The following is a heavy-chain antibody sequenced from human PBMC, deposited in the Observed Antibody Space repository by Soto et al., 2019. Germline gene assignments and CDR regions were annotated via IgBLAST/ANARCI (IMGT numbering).Heavy chain of an antibody. J-gene: IGHJ5*02. CDR2: NYHDASS. Sequence: SETLSLTCSVSGYSISSGYYWGCLRQPPGREVQGCGSNYHDASSSYNTPLNTGVTLSIAMPNNRLSLILNSVTAADTAVYYCARVGPSVPYYYDSSPYTFENWFDPWGQGTLVTVSS. CDR1: GYSISSGYY. V-gene: IGHV4-38-2*02. CDR3: ARVGPSVPYYYDSSPYTFENWFDP. D-gene: IGHD3-22*01.